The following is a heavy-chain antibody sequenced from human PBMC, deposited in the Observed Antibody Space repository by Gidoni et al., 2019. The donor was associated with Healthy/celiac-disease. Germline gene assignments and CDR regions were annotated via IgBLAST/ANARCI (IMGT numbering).Heavy chain of an antibody. CDR2: IDPSDSYT. CDR1: GYSFTSYW. J-gene: IGHJ6*02. Sequence: EVQLVQSGAEGKKPGESLRISCKGSGYSFTSYWISWVRQMPGKGLEGMGRIDPSDSYTNYSPSFQGHVTISADKSISTAYLQWSSLKASDTAMYYCAGTSIAAAGTNYYYGMDVWGQGTTVTVSS. V-gene: IGHV5-10-1*03. D-gene: IGHD6-13*01. CDR3: AGTSIAAAGTNYYYGMDV.